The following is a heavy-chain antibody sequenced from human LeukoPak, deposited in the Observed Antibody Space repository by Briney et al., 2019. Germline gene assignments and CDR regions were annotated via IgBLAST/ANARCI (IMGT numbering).Heavy chain of an antibody. J-gene: IGHJ5*02. V-gene: IGHV3-21*01. CDR3: ARGVYSSSWYWVSRWFDP. CDR2: ISSSSSYI. D-gene: IGHD6-13*01. Sequence: NPGGSLRLSCAASGFTFSSYSMNWVRQAPGKGLEWVSSISSSSSYIYYADSVKGRFTISRDNAKNSLYLQMNSLRAEDTAVYYCARGVYSSSWYWVSRWFDPWGQGTLVTVSS. CDR1: GFTFSSYS.